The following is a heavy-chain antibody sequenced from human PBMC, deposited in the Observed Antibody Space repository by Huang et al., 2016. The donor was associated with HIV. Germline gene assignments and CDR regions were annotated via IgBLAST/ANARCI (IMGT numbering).Heavy chain of an antibody. J-gene: IGHJ4*02. V-gene: IGHV1-8*01. CDR3: VRGWYIAALPYFDY. Sequence: QVQLVQSGAEVRKPGASVKVSCEASGYSFAGYDINWVRQATGQGLEWKGWMNPNSGNTGYAQKCQGRVTMTRNTSISTAYMELSSLRSEDTAKYFCVRGWYIAALPYFDYWGQGTLVTVSS. D-gene: IGHD6-6*01. CDR2: MNPNSGNT. CDR1: GYSFAGYD.